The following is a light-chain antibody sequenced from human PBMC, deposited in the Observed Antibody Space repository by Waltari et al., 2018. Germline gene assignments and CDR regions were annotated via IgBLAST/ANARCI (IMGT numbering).Light chain of an antibody. CDR3: QQYYTTPPT. Sequence: DIVMTQSPDSLAVSLVERATVNCSSSQSVLYNSNNKNYLAWYQQMPGQPPRLLISWASTREPGVPDRFSGSGSGSDFILTITNVQAEDVAVYYCQQYYTTPPTFGGGTKVEIK. CDR2: WAS. J-gene: IGKJ4*01. V-gene: IGKV4-1*01. CDR1: QSVLYNSNNKNY.